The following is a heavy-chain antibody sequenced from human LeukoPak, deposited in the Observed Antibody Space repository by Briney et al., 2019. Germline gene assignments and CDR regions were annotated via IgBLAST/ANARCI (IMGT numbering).Heavy chain of an antibody. V-gene: IGHV1-69*13. CDR1: GGTFSSYA. CDR3: ARDRDGYNCFDY. J-gene: IGHJ4*02. CDR2: IIPIFGTA. D-gene: IGHD5-24*01. Sequence: ASVKVSCKAPGGTFSSYAISWVRQAPGQGLEWMGGIIPIFGTANYAQKFQGRVTITADESTSTAYMELSSRRSEDTAVYYCARDRDGYNCFDYWGQGTLVTVSS.